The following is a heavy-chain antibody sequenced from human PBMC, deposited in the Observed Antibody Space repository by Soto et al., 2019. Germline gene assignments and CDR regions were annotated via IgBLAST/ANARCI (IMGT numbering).Heavy chain of an antibody. J-gene: IGHJ4*02. Sequence: TLSLTCTVSGGSISSGNYYWSWIRQPPGKALEWLALIYWDDDKRYSPSLKSRLTITKDTSKNQVVLTMTNMDPVDTATYYCAHQGVYGDRFDYWGQGTLVTVSS. D-gene: IGHD4-17*01. CDR2: IYWDDDK. CDR3: AHQGVYGDRFDY. CDR1: GGSISSGNYY. V-gene: IGHV2-5*08.